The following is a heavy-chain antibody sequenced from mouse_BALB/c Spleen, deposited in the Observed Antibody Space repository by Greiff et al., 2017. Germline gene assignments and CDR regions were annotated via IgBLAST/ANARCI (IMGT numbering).Heavy chain of an antibody. CDR2: ISDGGSYT. CDR1: GFTFSDYY. J-gene: IGHJ3*01. D-gene: IGHD1-1*01. Sequence: EVMLVESGGGLVKPGGSLKLSCAASGFTFSDYYMYWVRQTPEKRLEWVATISDGGSYTYYPDSVKGRFTISRDNAKNNLYLQMSSLKSEDTAMYYCAREDYGSSPWFAYWGQGTLVTVSA. V-gene: IGHV5-4*02. CDR3: AREDYGSSPWFAY.